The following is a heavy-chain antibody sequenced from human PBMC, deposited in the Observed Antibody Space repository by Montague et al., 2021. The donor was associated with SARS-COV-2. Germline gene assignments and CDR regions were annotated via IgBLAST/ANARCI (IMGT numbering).Heavy chain of an antibody. CDR3: ARGLDYQDSSGYSYLRH. CDR2: ISGSGGST. Sequence: SLRLSCAASGFTFSNYVMAWFRQVPGKGLEWVTAISGSGGSTYYADSVKDRSTVSRDNSKNTVYLQMNSLRVDDTAVYFCARGLDYQDSSGYSYLRHWGQGTLVTVS. V-gene: IGHV3-23*01. J-gene: IGHJ1*01. D-gene: IGHD3-22*01. CDR1: GFTFSNYV.